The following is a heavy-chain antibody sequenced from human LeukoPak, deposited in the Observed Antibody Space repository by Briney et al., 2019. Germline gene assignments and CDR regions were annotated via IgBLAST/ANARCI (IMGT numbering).Heavy chain of an antibody. CDR2: ISSSSSYI. J-gene: IGHJ4*02. CDR3: ARERDSSGPLFDY. D-gene: IGHD3-22*01. V-gene: IGHV3-21*01. Sequence: GGSLRLSCAASGFTFSSYSMNWVRQAPGKGLEWVSSISSSSSYIYYADSVKGRFTTSRDNAKNSLYLQMNSLRAEDTAVYYCARERDSSGPLFDYWGQGTLVTVSS. CDR1: GFTFSSYS.